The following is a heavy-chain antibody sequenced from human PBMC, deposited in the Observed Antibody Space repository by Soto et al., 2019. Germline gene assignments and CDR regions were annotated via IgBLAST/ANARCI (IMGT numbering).Heavy chain of an antibody. CDR1: GFTFSSYG. CDR2: ISYDGSNK. Sequence: QVQLVESGGGVVQPGRSLRLSCAASGFTFSSYGMHWVRQAPGKGLEWVAVISYDGSNKYYADSVKGRFTISRDHSKNTLYLQMNSLRAEDTAVYYCAKDLESGAVAGPFDYWGQGTLVTVSS. J-gene: IGHJ4*02. D-gene: IGHD6-19*01. V-gene: IGHV3-30*18. CDR3: AKDLESGAVAGPFDY.